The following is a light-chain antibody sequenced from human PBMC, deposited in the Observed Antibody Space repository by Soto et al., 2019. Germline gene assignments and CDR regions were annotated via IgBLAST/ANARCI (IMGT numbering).Light chain of an antibody. CDR3: QQYGNSPPWT. CDR2: GAS. J-gene: IGKJ1*01. CDR1: QSVSSSY. V-gene: IGKV3-20*01. Sequence: EIVLTQSPGTLSLSPGERATLSCRASQSVSSSYLAWYQQKPGQAPRIRIYGASSRATGIPDRFSGSGSVTDFTLTISRLEPEDCAVYYCQQYGNSPPWTFGQGTKVE.